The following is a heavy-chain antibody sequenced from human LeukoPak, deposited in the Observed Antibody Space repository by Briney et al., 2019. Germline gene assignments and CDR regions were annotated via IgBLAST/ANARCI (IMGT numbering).Heavy chain of an antibody. CDR2: IRYDGSNK. D-gene: IGHD1-26*01. CDR3: AKDAIVGATPFDY. Sequence: GGSLRLSCAASGFTFSSYGMHWVRQARGKGLEWVAFIRYDGSNKYYADSVKGRFTISRDNSKNTLYLQMNSLRAEDTAVYYCAKDAIVGATPFDYWGQGTLVTVSS. V-gene: IGHV3-30*02. J-gene: IGHJ4*02. CDR1: GFTFSSYG.